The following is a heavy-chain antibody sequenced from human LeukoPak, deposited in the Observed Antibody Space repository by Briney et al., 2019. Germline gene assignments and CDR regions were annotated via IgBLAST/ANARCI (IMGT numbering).Heavy chain of an antibody. Sequence: SQTLSLTCTVSGGSISSGDYYWSWIRQPPGKGLEWIGYIYYSGSTYYNPSLKSRVTISVDTSKNQFSLKLSSVTAADTAVYYCARLRRVTMVRGVIIFDYWGQGTLVTVSS. D-gene: IGHD3-10*01. V-gene: IGHV4-30-4*08. CDR3: ARLRRVTMVRGVIIFDY. CDR1: GGSISSGDYY. J-gene: IGHJ4*02. CDR2: IYYSGST.